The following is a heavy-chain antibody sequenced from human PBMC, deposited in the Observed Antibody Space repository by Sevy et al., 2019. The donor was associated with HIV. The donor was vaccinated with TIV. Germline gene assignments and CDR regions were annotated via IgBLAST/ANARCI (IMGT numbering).Heavy chain of an antibody. J-gene: IGHJ4*02. CDR1: GYTFTSYI. CDR3: ASDGERGITAPPPNAPTTRVVRNY. D-gene: IGHD6-6*01. V-gene: IGHV1-46*01. Sequence: ASVKVSCKASGYTFTSYIMHWVRQAPGQGLEWMGIINPSDGSTTYAQKFQGSVTMTRDTSTSTVYMELGGLRSEDTAVYYCASDGERGITAPPPNAPTTRVVRNYWGQGTLVTVSS. CDR2: INPSDGST.